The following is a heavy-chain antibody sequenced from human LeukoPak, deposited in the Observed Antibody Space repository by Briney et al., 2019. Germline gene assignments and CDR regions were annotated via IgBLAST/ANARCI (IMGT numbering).Heavy chain of an antibody. V-gene: IGHV4-34*01. Sequence: PGGSLRLSCAASGFTFSSYSMNWVRQPPGKGLEWIGEINHSGSTNYNPSLKSRVTISVDTSKNQFSLKLSSVTAADTAVYYCARDRRMVVAALRTWFDPWGQGTLVTVSS. J-gene: IGHJ5*02. CDR1: GFTFSSYS. D-gene: IGHD2-15*01. CDR2: INHSGST. CDR3: ARDRRMVVAALRTWFDP.